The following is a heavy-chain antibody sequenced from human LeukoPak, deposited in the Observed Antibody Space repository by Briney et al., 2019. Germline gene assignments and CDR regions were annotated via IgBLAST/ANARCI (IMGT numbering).Heavy chain of an antibody. CDR3: AKYAGGLVS. V-gene: IGHV3-23*01. D-gene: IGHD2-21*01. J-gene: IGHJ5*02. CDR2: ISGGGGST. Sequence: GGSLRLSCSASGFTFSSYAMSWVRQAPGKGLEWVSAISGGGGSTYYADSVKGRFTISRDNPKNTLYLQINSLRAEDTAVYYCAKYAGGLVSWGQGTLVTVSS. CDR1: GFTFSSYA.